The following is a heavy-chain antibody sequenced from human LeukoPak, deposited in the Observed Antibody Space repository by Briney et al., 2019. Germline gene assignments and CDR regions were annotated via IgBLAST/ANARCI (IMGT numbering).Heavy chain of an antibody. Sequence: ASVKVSCKASGGTFSSYAISWVRQAPGQGLEWMGGIIPIFGSTNYAQNFQGRVTITADESTRTAYMELSSLRSGDTAVYYCARELFGVVQPYYYYYYMDVWGKGTTVTVSS. V-gene: IGHV1-69*13. CDR3: ARELFGVVQPYYYYYYMDV. J-gene: IGHJ6*03. D-gene: IGHD3-3*01. CDR1: GGTFSSYA. CDR2: IIPIFGST.